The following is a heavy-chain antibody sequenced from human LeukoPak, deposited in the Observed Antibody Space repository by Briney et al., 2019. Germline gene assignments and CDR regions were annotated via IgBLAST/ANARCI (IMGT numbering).Heavy chain of an antibody. V-gene: IGHV3-7*04. CDR2: IHQDGNEK. D-gene: IGHD2-15*01. J-gene: IGHJ4*02. CDR3: ARGDKFSGDY. CDR1: GFTFSTYW. Sequence: PGGSLRLSCAASGFTFSTYWMSWVRQAPGKGLEWVASIHQDGNEKYHVHSVKGRFTISRDNSKNTLYLQMNSLRAEDTAVYYCARGDKFSGDYWGQGTLVTVSS.